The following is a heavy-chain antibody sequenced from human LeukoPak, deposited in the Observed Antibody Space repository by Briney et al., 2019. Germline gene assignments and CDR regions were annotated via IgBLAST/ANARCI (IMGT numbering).Heavy chain of an antibody. D-gene: IGHD2-8*01. Sequence: QPGGSLRLSCAASGFSFSVYEIHWVRQAPGKGLEWISDISSSGTTTYYADSVKGRFTISRDNSKNTLYLQMNSLRAEDTAVYYCARSRPVWQGGRYYFDYWGQGTLVTVSS. CDR1: GFSFSVYE. CDR2: ISSSGTTT. J-gene: IGHJ4*02. CDR3: ARSRPVWQGGRYYFDY. V-gene: IGHV3-48*03.